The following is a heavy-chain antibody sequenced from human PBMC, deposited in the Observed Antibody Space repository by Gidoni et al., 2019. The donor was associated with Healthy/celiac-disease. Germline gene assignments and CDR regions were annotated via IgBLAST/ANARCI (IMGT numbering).Heavy chain of an antibody. Sequence: EVQLVESGGGLVQPGRSLRLSCAASGFTFDDYAMHWVRQAPGKGLEWVSGISWNSGSIGYADSVKGRFTISRDNAKNSLYLQMNSLRAEDTALYYCAKDGILEWLSSAFDIWGQGTMVTVSS. CDR1: GFTFDDYA. V-gene: IGHV3-9*01. CDR2: ISWNSGSI. D-gene: IGHD3-3*01. CDR3: AKDGILEWLSSAFDI. J-gene: IGHJ3*02.